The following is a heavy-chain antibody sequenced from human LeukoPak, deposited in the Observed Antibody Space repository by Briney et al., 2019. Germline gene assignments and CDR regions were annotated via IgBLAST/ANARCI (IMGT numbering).Heavy chain of an antibody. J-gene: IGHJ4*02. Sequence: SETLSLTCTVSGGSISSSSYYWGWIRQPPGKGLEWIGSIYYSGSTYYNPSLKSRVTISVDTSKNQFSLKLSSVTAADTAVYYCARVESYDILTGYYFGYWGQGTLVTVSS. CDR2: IYYSGST. V-gene: IGHV4-39*07. D-gene: IGHD3-9*01. CDR3: ARVESYDILTGYYFGY. CDR1: GGSISSSSYY.